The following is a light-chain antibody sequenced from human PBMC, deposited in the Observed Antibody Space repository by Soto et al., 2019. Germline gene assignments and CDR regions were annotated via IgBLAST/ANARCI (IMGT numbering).Light chain of an antibody. CDR2: KAS. Sequence: DIQMTQSPSTLSASVGDRVTLTCRASQFIDTWLAWYQQRPGKAPKLLIYKASSLESGVPSRFSGGRSATEFTLTISSLQPDDLATYYCQQYHAFPLTFGGGTRVEI. CDR3: QQYHAFPLT. J-gene: IGKJ4*01. CDR1: QFIDTW. V-gene: IGKV1-5*03.